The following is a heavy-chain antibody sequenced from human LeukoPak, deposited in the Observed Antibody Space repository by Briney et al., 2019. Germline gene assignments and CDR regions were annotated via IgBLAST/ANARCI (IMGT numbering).Heavy chain of an antibody. Sequence: PGGSLRLSCAASGFTFSSYWMSWVRQAPGKGLEWVANIKQDGSEKYYVDSVKGRLTIPRDNAKNSLYLQMNSLRAEDTAVYYCAKDHGSSYYFDYWGQGTLVTVSS. CDR2: IKQDGSEK. J-gene: IGHJ4*02. CDR3: AKDHGSSYYFDY. V-gene: IGHV3-7*01. D-gene: IGHD2-15*01. CDR1: GFTFSSYW.